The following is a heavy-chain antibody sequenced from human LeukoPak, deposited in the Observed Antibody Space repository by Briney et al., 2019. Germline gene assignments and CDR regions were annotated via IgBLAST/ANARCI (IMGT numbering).Heavy chain of an antibody. V-gene: IGHV3-43D*03. CDR1: GFTFDDYA. D-gene: IGHD4-17*01. CDR2: ISWDGGST. Sequence: GGSLRLSCAASGFTFDDYAMHWIRQAPGKGLELVSLISWDGGSTYYADSVKGRFTISRDNSKNSLYLQMNSLRAEDTALYYCAKADYGDYVIDYWGQGTLVTVSS. CDR3: AKADYGDYVIDY. J-gene: IGHJ4*02.